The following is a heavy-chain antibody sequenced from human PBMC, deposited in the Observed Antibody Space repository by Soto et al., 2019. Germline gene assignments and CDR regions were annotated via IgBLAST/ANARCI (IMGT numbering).Heavy chain of an antibody. Sequence: GGSLRLSCAASGFTFSNFAMSWVRQAPGKGLEWVSAIGGSGGITYYADSVKGRFTISRDNSKNTLYLQMNSLRAEDTAVYYCAKDMYYSDTGGSPPLDYWGQGTLVTVSS. D-gene: IGHD3-22*01. J-gene: IGHJ4*02. CDR1: GFTFSNFA. CDR3: AKDMYYSDTGGSPPLDY. V-gene: IGHV3-23*01. CDR2: IGGSGGIT.